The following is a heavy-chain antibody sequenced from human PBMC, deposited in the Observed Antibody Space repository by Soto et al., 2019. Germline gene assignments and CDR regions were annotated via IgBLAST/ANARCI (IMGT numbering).Heavy chain of an antibody. D-gene: IGHD3-22*01. Sequence: LSLTCTVSGGAIRSYYWSWIRQPPGKGLEWIGYIYYSGSTNYNPSLKSRVTISVDTSKNQFSLKLSSVTAADTAVYYCGRDKASKFYDSRNYDPHFDPWGQGTLVTVSS. J-gene: IGHJ5*02. CDR2: IYYSGST. CDR3: GRDKASKFYDSRNYDPHFDP. CDR1: GGAIRSYY. V-gene: IGHV4-59*12.